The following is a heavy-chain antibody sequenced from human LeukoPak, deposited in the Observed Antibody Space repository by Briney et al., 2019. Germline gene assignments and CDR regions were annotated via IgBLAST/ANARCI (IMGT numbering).Heavy chain of an antibody. CDR3: ARGDDFWSFANWFDP. CDR1: GGSFSGYY. J-gene: IGHJ5*02. D-gene: IGHD3-3*01. CDR2: INHSGST. V-gene: IGHV4-34*01. Sequence: PSETLSLTCAVYGGSFSGYYWSWIRQPPGKGLEWIGEINHSGSTNYNPSLKSRVTISVDTSKNQFSLKLSSVTAADTAVYYCARGDDFWSFANWFDPWGQGTLVTVSS.